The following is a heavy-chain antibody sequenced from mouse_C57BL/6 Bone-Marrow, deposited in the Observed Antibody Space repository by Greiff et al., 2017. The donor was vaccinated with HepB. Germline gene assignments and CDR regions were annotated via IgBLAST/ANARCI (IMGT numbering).Heavy chain of an antibody. J-gene: IGHJ1*03. CDR2: IYPSDSET. CDR1: GYTFTSYW. CDR3: ARPYYDGYPRWYFDV. V-gene: IGHV1-61*01. D-gene: IGHD2-3*01. Sequence: QVQLQQPGAELVRPGSSVKLSCKASGYTFTSYWMDWVKQRPGQGLEWIGNIYPSDSETHYNQKFKDKATLTVDKSSSTAYMQLSSLTSEDSAVYYCARPYYDGYPRWYFDVWGTGTTVTVSS.